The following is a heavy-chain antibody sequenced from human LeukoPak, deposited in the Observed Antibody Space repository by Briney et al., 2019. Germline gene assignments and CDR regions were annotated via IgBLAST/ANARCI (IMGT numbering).Heavy chain of an antibody. CDR3: AKDVGADFDY. J-gene: IGHJ4*02. CDR2: ISGSGGSA. Sequence: GGSLRLSCAASGFTFNSYAMSWVRQAPGKGLEWVSAISGSGGSAYYADSVKGRFIISRDNSENTLYLQMNSLRAEDTAVYYCAKDVGADFDYWGQGTLVTVSS. V-gene: IGHV3-23*01. D-gene: IGHD2-15*01. CDR1: GFTFNSYA.